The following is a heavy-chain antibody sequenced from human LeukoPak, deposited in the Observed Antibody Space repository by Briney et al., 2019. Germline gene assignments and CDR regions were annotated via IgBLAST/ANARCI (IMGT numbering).Heavy chain of an antibody. J-gene: IGHJ4*02. CDR2: ISAYNGNT. V-gene: IGHV1-18*01. CDR1: GYTFTSYG. CDR3: ARFRGGGSLIDS. Sequence: ASVKVSCKASGYTFTSYGIVWVRQAPGQGLEWMGWISAYNGNTNSAQKFQGRVTITTDTSTSTAYMGLRSLRSDDTAVYYCARFRGGGSLIDSWGQGTLVTVSS. D-gene: IGHD2-15*01.